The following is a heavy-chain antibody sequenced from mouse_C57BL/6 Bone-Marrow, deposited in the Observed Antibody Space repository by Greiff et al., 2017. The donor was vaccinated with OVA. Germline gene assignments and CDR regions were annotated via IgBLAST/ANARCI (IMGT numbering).Heavy chain of an antibody. CDR1: GYTFTDYY. J-gene: IGHJ2*01. CDR3: ARRSCGY. V-gene: IGHV1-26*01. CDR2: INPNNGGT. Sequence: EVQLQQSGPELVKPGASVKISCKASGYTFTDYYMNWVKQSHGKSLEWIGDINPNNGGTSYNQKFKGKATLTVDKSSSTAYMELRSLTSEDSAVYYCARRSCGYWGQGTTLTVSS.